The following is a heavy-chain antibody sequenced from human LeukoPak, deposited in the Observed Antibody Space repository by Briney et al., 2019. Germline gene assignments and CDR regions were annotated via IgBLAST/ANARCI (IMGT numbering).Heavy chain of an antibody. CDR3: ARELTYYDSSGSNTGLWVY. Sequence: SVKVSCKASGGTFSSYAISWVRQAPGQGLEWMGGIIPIFGTANYAQKFQGRVTITTDESTRTAYMELSSLRSEDTAVYYCARELTYYDSSGSNTGLWVYWGQGTLVTVSS. CDR1: GGTFSSYA. CDR2: IIPIFGTA. J-gene: IGHJ4*02. D-gene: IGHD3-22*01. V-gene: IGHV1-69*05.